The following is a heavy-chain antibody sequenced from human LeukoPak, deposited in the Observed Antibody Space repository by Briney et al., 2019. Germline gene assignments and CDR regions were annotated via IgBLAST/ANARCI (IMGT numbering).Heavy chain of an antibody. CDR1: GFTFSSYA. Sequence: GGPLRLSCAASGFTFSSYAMSWVRQAPGKGLEWVSAISGSGGSTYYADSVKGRFTISRDNSKNTLYLQMNSLRAEDTAVYYCAKVGSSGWCFDYWGQGTLVTVSS. CDR3: AKVGSSGWCFDY. CDR2: ISGSGGST. V-gene: IGHV3-23*01. D-gene: IGHD6-19*01. J-gene: IGHJ4*02.